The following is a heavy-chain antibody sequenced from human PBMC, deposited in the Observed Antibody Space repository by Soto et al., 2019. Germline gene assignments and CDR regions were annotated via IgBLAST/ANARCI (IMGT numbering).Heavy chain of an antibody. V-gene: IGHV4-59*08. Sequence: SETLSLPCTSSGGSISSYYWSWIRQPPGKGLEWIGYIYYSGSTNYNPSLKSRVTISVDTPKNQFSLKLSSVTAADTAVYYCARLSSFYNLYYFDYWGQGTLVTVSS. CDR1: GGSISSYY. J-gene: IGHJ4*02. CDR3: ARLSSFYNLYYFDY. D-gene: IGHD1-1*01. CDR2: IYYSGST.